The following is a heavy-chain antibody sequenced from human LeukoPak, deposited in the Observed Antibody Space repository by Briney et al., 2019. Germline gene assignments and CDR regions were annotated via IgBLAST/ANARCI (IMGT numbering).Heavy chain of an antibody. CDR2: ISYDGSNK. V-gene: IGHV3-30*18. D-gene: IGHD3-22*01. CDR3: AKDSGGYDSSGYYYDNWFDP. Sequence: PGGSLRLSCAASGFTFSSYGMHWVRQAPGKGLEWVAVISYDGSNKYYADSVKGRFTISRDNSKNTLYLQMNSLRAEDTAVYYCAKDSGGYDSSGYYYDNWFDPWGQGTLVTVSS. J-gene: IGHJ5*02. CDR1: GFTFSSYG.